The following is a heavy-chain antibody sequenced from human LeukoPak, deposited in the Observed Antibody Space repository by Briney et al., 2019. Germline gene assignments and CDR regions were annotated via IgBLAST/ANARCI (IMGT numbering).Heavy chain of an antibody. D-gene: IGHD5-18*01. V-gene: IGHV1-2*02. Sequence: ASVKVSCKASGYTFTGYYMHWVRQAPGQGLEWMGWINPDSGGTNNAQKFQGRVTMTRDTSISTAYMELSRLRSDDTAVYYCATDGDRYGYELDYWGQGTLVTVSS. CDR3: ATDGDRYGYELDY. CDR2: INPDSGGT. J-gene: IGHJ4*02. CDR1: GYTFTGYY.